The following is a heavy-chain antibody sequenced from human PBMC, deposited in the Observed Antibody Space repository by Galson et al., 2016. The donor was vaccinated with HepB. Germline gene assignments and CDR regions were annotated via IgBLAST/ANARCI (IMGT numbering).Heavy chain of an antibody. CDR3: ARQRDGHDLDY. CDR2: IYPGDSDT. Sequence: QSGAEVKKPGESLKISCTGFGYSFSNYWIGWVRQMPGKGLEWMGMIYPGDSDTRYSLSFQGQVAISADKSTSTAYLQWSSLKASDTAMYYCARQRDGHDLDYWGQGILVIVSS. CDR1: GYSFSNYW. D-gene: IGHD5-24*01. J-gene: IGHJ4*02. V-gene: IGHV5-51*01.